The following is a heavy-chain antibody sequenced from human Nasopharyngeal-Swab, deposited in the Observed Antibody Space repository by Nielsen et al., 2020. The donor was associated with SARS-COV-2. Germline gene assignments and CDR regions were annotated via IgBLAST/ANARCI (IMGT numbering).Heavy chain of an antibody. CDR2: IYYSGST. CDR1: GGSISSSSYY. Sequence: GSLRLSCTVSGGSISSSSYYWGWIRQPPGKGLEWIGSIYYSGSTNYNPSLKSRVTISVDTSKNQFSLKLSSVTAADTAVYYCARGLVGDFDLWGRGTLVTVSS. V-gene: IGHV4-39*07. CDR3: ARGLVGDFDL. D-gene: IGHD6-6*01. J-gene: IGHJ2*01.